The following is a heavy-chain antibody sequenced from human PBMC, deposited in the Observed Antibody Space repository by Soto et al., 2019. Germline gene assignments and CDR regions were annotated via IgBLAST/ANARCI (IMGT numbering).Heavy chain of an antibody. CDR3: ARVPYSTTSYYHQFADMDV. CDR2: IYPADSDT. D-gene: IGHD3-10*01. Sequence: PGESLKISCKGSGYSFASQWIGWVRQRPGKGLEWMGNIYPADSDTRYSPSFQGQVTISVDKSIRTVYLQWTSLKASDTAIYYCARVPYSTTSYYHQFADMDVWAQGTTVTVS. J-gene: IGHJ6*02. CDR1: GYSFASQW. V-gene: IGHV5-51*01.